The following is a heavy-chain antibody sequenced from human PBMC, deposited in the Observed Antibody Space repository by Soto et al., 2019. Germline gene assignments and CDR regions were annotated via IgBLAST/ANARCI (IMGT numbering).Heavy chain of an antibody. CDR3: ARWAGYSSSPTYYYYGMDV. V-gene: IGHV4-59*01. D-gene: IGHD6-13*01. Sequence: QVQLQESGPGLVKPSETLSLTCTVSGGSISSYYWSWIRQPPGKGLEWIGYIYYSGSTNYNPSLKSRVTISVDTSKNQFSLKLSSVTAADTAVYYCARWAGYSSSPTYYYYGMDVWGQGTTVTVSS. CDR2: IYYSGST. J-gene: IGHJ6*02. CDR1: GGSISSYY.